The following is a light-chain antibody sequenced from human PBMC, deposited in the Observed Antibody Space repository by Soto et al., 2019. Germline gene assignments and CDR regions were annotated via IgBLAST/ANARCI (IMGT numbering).Light chain of an antibody. Sequence: EAVLTQFPATLSVSPGERATLSCRASQSISNNLAWYHQKPGQAPRLLIYAASTRATGIPARFSGSGSGTEFTLIISSLQSEDFAVYYCQQYYNWPPYTFGQGSRLEIK. CDR3: QQYYNWPPYT. CDR2: AAS. CDR1: QSISNN. J-gene: IGKJ2*01. V-gene: IGKV3-15*01.